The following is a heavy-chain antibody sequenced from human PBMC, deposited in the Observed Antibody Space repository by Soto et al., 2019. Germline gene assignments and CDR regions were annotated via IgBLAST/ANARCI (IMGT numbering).Heavy chain of an antibody. CDR3: ARSGRYGVVAATPYYYGMDV. D-gene: IGHD2-15*01. V-gene: IGHV4-31*03. CDR1: GGSISSGGYY. Sequence: QVQLQESGPGLVKPSQTLSLTCTVSGGSISSGGYYWSWIRQHPGKGLEWIGYIYYSGSTYYNPSLKSRFTISVDTSKNQVSLKLISVTAADTAVYYCARSGRYGVVAATPYYYGMDVWGQGTTVTVSS. CDR2: IYYSGST. J-gene: IGHJ6*02.